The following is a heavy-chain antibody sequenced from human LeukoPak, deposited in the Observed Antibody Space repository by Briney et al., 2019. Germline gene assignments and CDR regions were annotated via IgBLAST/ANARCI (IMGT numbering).Heavy chain of an antibody. CDR3: ARGPAANSGNYYVGDY. J-gene: IGHJ4*02. CDR2: INDDGSTT. D-gene: IGHD1-26*01. Sequence: PGGSLRLSYAASGFTFSRSWMHWVRQAPGKGLVWVSRINDDGSTTSYADSVKGRFTISRDNAKNTLYLQMNSLRAEDTAVYYCARGPAANSGNYYVGDYWGQGTLVTVSS. V-gene: IGHV3-74*01. CDR1: GFTFSRSW.